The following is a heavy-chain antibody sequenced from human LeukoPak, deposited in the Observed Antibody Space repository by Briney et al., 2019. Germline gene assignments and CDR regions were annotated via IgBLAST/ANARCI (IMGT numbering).Heavy chain of an antibody. CDR1: GYSFTTFW. Sequence: GESLKISCEASGYSFTTFWIGWVRQMPGKGLEWMGIIHPGDSDTTYSPSFQGQVTISADKSVNTAYLQWSSLKASDTAMYYCARLSGRVVCSAGSCYIDSWGQGTLVTVSS. D-gene: IGHD2-15*01. CDR2: IHPGDSDT. CDR3: ARLSGRVVCSAGSCYIDS. V-gene: IGHV5-51*01. J-gene: IGHJ4*02.